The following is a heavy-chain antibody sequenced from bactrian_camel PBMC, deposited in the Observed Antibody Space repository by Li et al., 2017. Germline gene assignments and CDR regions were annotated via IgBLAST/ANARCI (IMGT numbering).Heavy chain of an antibody. D-gene: IGHD2*01. V-gene: IGHV3S63*01. CDR3: AARGPYCYTKLSVRDFTY. CDR1: GWTAC. CDR2: IATGSGNT. J-gene: IGHJ6*01. Sequence: QVQLVESGGGSVQAGGSLRLSCTASGWTACIGWFRQAPGKEREGVAYIATGSGNTYYADSVKGRFTISQDNAKNTVYLQMNSLKPEDTAMYYCAARGPYCYTKLSVRDFTYWGQGTQVTVS.